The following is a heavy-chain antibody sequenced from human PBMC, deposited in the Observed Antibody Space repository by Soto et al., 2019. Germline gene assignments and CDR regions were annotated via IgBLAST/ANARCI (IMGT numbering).Heavy chain of an antibody. J-gene: IGHJ4*02. V-gene: IGHV1-8*01. CDR3: AKVSSSWYAGFFDL. CDR2: MNPNSGNT. D-gene: IGHD6-13*01. CDR1: GYTFTSYD. Sequence: ASVKVSCKASGYTFTSYDINWVRQATGQGLEYLGWMNPNSGNTAYVQKFQGRVTMTWDTSMNTLYLQMNTLRAEDTAIYYCAKVSSSWYAGFFDLWGQGTLVTVSS.